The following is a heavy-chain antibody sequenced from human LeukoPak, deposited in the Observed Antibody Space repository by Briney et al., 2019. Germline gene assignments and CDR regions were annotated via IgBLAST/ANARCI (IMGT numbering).Heavy chain of an antibody. J-gene: IGHJ4*02. Sequence: SETLSLTCTVSGGSISSSSYYWGWIRQPPGKGLEWIGSIYYSGSTYYNPSLKSRVTISVDTSKNQFSLKLSSVTAADTAVYYCARLVVSTWYHEVLLGRDYWGQGTLVTVSS. CDR3: ARLVVSTWYHEVLLGRDY. CDR1: GGSISSSSYY. D-gene: IGHD6-13*01. CDR2: IYYSGST. V-gene: IGHV4-39*01.